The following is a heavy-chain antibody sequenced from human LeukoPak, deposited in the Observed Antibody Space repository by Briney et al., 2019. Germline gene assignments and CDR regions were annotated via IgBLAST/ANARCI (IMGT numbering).Heavy chain of an antibody. Sequence: GGSLRLSCAASGFTVSRSYMSWVRQAPGKGLEWVSAISGSGGSTYYADSVKGRFTISRDNSKNTLYLQMNSLGAEDTAVYYCAKSLTTVTSEYFQHWGQGTLVTVSS. CDR3: AKSLTTVTSEYFQH. V-gene: IGHV3-23*01. CDR2: ISGSGGST. J-gene: IGHJ1*01. D-gene: IGHD4-17*01. CDR1: GFTVSRSY.